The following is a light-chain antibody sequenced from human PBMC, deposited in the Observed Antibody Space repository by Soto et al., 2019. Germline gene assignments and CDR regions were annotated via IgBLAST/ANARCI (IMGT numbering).Light chain of an antibody. CDR3: QQYNNWPRT. CDR2: GAS. V-gene: IGKV3-15*01. J-gene: IGKJ1*01. Sequence: EIVMTQSPATLSVSPGERATLSCRASQSVSSNLAWYQQKPGQAPRLLIYGASTRATGIPARFSGSGSGTEFTLTISNPQSEDFAVYYCQQYNNWPRTFGQGTKVEIK. CDR1: QSVSSN.